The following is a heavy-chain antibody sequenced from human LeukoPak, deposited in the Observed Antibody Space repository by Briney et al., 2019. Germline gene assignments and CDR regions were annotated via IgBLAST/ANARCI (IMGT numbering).Heavy chain of an antibody. CDR3: ARDPLWFGELDYYYYYGMDV. Sequence: ASVKVSCKASGYTFTSYGISWVRPAPGQGLEWMGWISAYNGNTNYAQKLQGRVTMTTDTSTSTAYMELRSLRSDDTAVYYCARDPLWFGELDYYYYYGMDVWGQGTTVTVSS. CDR2: ISAYNGNT. V-gene: IGHV1-18*01. D-gene: IGHD3-10*01. J-gene: IGHJ6*02. CDR1: GYTFTSYG.